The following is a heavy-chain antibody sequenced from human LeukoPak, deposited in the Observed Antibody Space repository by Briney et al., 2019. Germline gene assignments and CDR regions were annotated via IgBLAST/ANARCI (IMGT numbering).Heavy chain of an antibody. CDR3: ARDLSGVTGYTYGRGIDY. J-gene: IGHJ4*02. CDR1: GFTFSSYW. Sequence: GGFLRLSCAASGFTFSSYWMSWVRQAPGKGLGWVANIKKDGSEKYYVDAVKGRFTISRDNAKTSLYLQMNSLRAEDTAVYYCARDLSGVTGYTYGRGIDYWGQGTLVTVSS. D-gene: IGHD5-18*01. V-gene: IGHV3-7*01. CDR2: IKKDGSEK.